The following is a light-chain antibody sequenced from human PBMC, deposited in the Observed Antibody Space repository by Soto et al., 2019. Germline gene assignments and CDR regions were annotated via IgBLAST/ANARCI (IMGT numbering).Light chain of an antibody. V-gene: IGLV2-14*01. CDR1: SSDIGAYHY. CDR3: NSYTNSDTVV. Sequence: QSALTQAASVSGSPGQSITISCTGTSSDIGAYHYVSWYQQRPGKVPKVMIYAANNRPSGISNRFSGSKSGNTASLTISGLQAEDEAVYYCNSYTNSDTVVFGGGTKLTVL. CDR2: AAN. J-gene: IGLJ2*01.